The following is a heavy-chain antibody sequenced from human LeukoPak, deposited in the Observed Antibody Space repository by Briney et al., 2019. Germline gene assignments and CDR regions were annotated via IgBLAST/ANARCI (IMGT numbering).Heavy chain of an antibody. CDR2: IRYDGSNK. V-gene: IGHV3-30*02. D-gene: IGHD3-10*01. J-gene: IGHJ6*03. CDR3: AKDHYYYGSGSYDMDV. Sequence: PGGSLRLSCEASGFTFRSYGMHWVRQAPGKGLEWVAFIRYDGSNKYYADSVKGRFTISRDNSKNTLYLQMNSLRAEDTAVYYCAKDHYYYGSGSYDMDVWGKGTTVTISS. CDR1: GFTFRSYG.